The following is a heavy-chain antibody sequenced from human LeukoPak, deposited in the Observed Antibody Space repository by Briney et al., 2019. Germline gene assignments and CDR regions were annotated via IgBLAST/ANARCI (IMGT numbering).Heavy chain of an antibody. Sequence: SETLSLTCTVSGGSISSYYWSWIRQPPGKGLEWIGYIYYSGSTNYNPSLKSRVTISVDTSKNQFSLKLSSVTAADTAVYYCAREIKYQLLSPWFDPWGQGTLVTVSS. D-gene: IGHD2-2*01. J-gene: IGHJ5*02. CDR1: GGSISSYY. CDR3: AREIKYQLLSPWFDP. V-gene: IGHV4-59*01. CDR2: IYYSGST.